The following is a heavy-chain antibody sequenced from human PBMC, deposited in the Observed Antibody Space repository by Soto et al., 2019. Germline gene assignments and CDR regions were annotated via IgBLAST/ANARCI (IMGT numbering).Heavy chain of an antibody. CDR2: IYSGGST. D-gene: IGHD3-22*01. V-gene: IGHV3-53*04. CDR1: GFTVSSNY. Sequence: GGSLRLSCAASGFTVSSNYMSWVRQAPGKGLEWVSVIYSGGSTYYADSVKGRFTISRHNSKNTLYLQMNSLRAEDTAVYYCARDIRYYDSSGYPTDAFDIWGQG. CDR3: ARDIRYYDSSGYPTDAFDI. J-gene: IGHJ3*02.